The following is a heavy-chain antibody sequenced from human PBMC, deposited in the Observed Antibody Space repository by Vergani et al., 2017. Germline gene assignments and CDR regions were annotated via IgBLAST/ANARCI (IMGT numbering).Heavy chain of an antibody. Sequence: VQLVESGGGLVKPGGSLRLSCAASGFTFSDFSMSCVRQAPGKGLEWVAFIGSSGPYINYADSVKGRFIISRDNTNNSLFLQLRSLRAEDAAVYCCARDCTSGGCPDNYGMDVWGQGATVAVSS. CDR3: ARDCTSGGCPDNYGMDV. J-gene: IGHJ6*02. CDR2: IGSSGPYI. V-gene: IGHV3-21*06. D-gene: IGHD2-8*01. CDR1: GFTFSDFS.